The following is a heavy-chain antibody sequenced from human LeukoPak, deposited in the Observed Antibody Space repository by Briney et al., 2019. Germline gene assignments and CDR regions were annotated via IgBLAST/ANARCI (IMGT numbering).Heavy chain of an antibody. V-gene: IGHV3-23*01. Sequence: QSGGSLRLSCSASGFTFNRFYLHWVRQAPGKGLEWVSAISGSGGSTYYADSVKGRFTISRDNSQNTLYLQMNSLRAEDTAVYYCAKDLQSGYCSSTSCYEASGYYGMDVWGQGTTVTVSS. CDR2: ISGSGGST. CDR3: AKDLQSGYCSSTSCYEASGYYGMDV. CDR1: GFTFNRFY. D-gene: IGHD2-2*01. J-gene: IGHJ6*02.